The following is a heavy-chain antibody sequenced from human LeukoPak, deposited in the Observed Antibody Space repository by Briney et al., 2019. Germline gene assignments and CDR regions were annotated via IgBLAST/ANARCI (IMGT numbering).Heavy chain of an antibody. CDR2: IKPDGSEK. CDR1: GFTFSSSW. V-gene: IGHV3-7*01. Sequence: GGSLRLSCAASGFTFSSSWMSWVRQAPGKGLEWVANIKPDGSEKFHVDSVKGRFTISRDNSKSSLSLQMDSLRAEDTAVYYCARYGLTAALDFWGQGTLVTVSS. J-gene: IGHJ4*02. D-gene: IGHD2-21*02. CDR3: ARYGLTAALDF.